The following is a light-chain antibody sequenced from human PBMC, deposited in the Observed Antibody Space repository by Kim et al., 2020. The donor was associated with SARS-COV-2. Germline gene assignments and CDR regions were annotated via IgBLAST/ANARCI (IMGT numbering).Light chain of an antibody. CDR1: QSVSSY. Sequence: EIVLTQSPATLSLSAGERATLSCRASQSVSSYLGWYQQKPGQAPRLLIYDASNRATGIPARFSGSGSGTDFTLTISSLEPEDFAVYYCQQRRNWPLTFGGGTKVDIK. CDR3: QQRRNWPLT. CDR2: DAS. V-gene: IGKV3-11*01. J-gene: IGKJ4*01.